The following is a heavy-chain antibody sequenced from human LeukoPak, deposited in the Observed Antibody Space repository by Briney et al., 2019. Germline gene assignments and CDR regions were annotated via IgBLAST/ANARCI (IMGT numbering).Heavy chain of an antibody. CDR2: ISSSTSYI. J-gene: IGHJ6*04. CDR3: ARGGYSSGWYMKGSYYYGMDV. D-gene: IGHD6-19*01. Sequence: GSSLRLFYAASGFTFSSYSMDWVRKAPGNGLDLVPSISSSTSYIYYADLVKGRFTICRDNVKNSLYLQMNSLGAEDTAVYYCARGGYSSGWYMKGSYYYGMDVWGKGTKVTVSS. V-gene: IGHV3-21*01. CDR1: GFTFSSYS.